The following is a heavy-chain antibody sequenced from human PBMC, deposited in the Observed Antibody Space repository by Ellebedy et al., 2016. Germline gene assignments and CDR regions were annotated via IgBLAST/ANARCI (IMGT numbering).Heavy chain of an antibody. CDR3: ASTKGYFQH. CDR1: GFTFSSYW. J-gene: IGHJ1*01. V-gene: IGHV3-74*01. CDR2: INSDGSST. Sequence: GGSLRLSXAASGFTFSSYWMHWVRQAPGKGLVWVSRINSDGSSTSYADSVMGRFTISRDNAKNTLYLQMNSLRAEDAAVYYCASTKGYFQHWGQGTLVTVSS.